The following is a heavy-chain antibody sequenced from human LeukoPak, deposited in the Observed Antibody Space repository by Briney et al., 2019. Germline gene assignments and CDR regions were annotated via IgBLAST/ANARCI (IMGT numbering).Heavy chain of an antibody. CDR1: GFTFSSYS. V-gene: IGHV3-21*01. CDR2: ISSSSSYI. CDR3: ARDSGSGSYPFDY. Sequence: EGSLRLSCAASGFTFSSYSMNWVRQAPGKGLEWVSSISSSSSYIYYADSVKGRFTISRDNAKNSLYLQMNSLRAEDTAVYYCARDSGSGSYPFDYWGQGTLVTVSS. D-gene: IGHD3-10*01. J-gene: IGHJ4*02.